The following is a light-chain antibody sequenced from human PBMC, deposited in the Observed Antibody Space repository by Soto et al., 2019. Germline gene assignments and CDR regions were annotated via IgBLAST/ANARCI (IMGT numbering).Light chain of an antibody. CDR2: KAS. Sequence: DIQMTQSPSALSASVGDRVTITCRASQSINSWLAWYQQKSGRAPKLLIYKASSLESGVPSRFSGSGSGTEFTLTISSLQPEDFATYYCLQDFNYPWTFGQGTKVDIK. CDR3: LQDFNYPWT. V-gene: IGKV1-5*03. J-gene: IGKJ1*01. CDR1: QSINSW.